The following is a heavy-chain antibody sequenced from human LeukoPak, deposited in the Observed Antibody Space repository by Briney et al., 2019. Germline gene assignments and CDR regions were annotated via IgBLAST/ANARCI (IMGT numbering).Heavy chain of an antibody. D-gene: IGHD7-27*01. V-gene: IGHV1-2*02. CDR1: GYTFTDYF. CDR2: IGPKGGDT. J-gene: IGHJ3*02. Sequence: ASVKVSCKASGYTFTDYFIHWVRQAPGQGLEWMGWIGPKGGDTSYLQRFQGRVTVTRDTSISTAYMELSRLRSDDTAVYYCGINRLGKALDIWGQGTMVTVSS. CDR3: GINRLGKALDI.